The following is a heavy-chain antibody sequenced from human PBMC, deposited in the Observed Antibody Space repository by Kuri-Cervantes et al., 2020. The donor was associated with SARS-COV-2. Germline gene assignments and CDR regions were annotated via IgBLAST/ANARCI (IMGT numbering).Heavy chain of an antibody. CDR1: GYTFTTYY. D-gene: IGHD6-6*01. V-gene: IGHV1-46*01. CDR2: INPSGGST. CDR3: ARGSSSSSNYYYYGMDV. Sequence: ASVKVSCKASGYTFTTYYMHWVRQAPGQGLEWMGIINPSGGSTSYAQKFQGRVTMTTDTSTSTAYMELRSLRSDDTAVYYCARGSSSSSNYYYYGMDVWGQGTTVTVSS. J-gene: IGHJ6*02.